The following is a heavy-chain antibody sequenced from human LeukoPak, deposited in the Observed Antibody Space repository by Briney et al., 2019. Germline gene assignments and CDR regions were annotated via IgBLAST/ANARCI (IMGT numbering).Heavy chain of an antibody. Sequence: ASVKVSCKASAYTFNNYGISWVRQAPGQGLEWKAWISTYNGNTNYAQNLQGRVTVTTDTSTSTAYMELRSLRSDDTAVYYCARGGYCDGANCYPFDYWGQGTLVTVSP. J-gene: IGHJ4*02. CDR3: ARGGYCDGANCYPFDY. V-gene: IGHV1-18*01. D-gene: IGHD2-15*01. CDR2: ISTYNGNT. CDR1: AYTFNNYG.